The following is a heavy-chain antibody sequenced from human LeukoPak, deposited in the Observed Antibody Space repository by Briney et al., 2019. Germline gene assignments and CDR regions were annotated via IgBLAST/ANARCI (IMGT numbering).Heavy chain of an antibody. V-gene: IGHV1-46*01. Sequence: ASVKVSCKASGYTFTSYYMHWVRQAPGQGLEWMGIINPSGGSTSYAQKFQGRVTMTRDMSTGTVYMELSSLRSEDTAVYYCARDPSLNYDSSGSPNYYMDVWGKGTTVTVSS. CDR3: ARDPSLNYDSSGSPNYYMDV. D-gene: IGHD3-22*01. CDR2: INPSGGST. CDR1: GYTFTSYY. J-gene: IGHJ6*03.